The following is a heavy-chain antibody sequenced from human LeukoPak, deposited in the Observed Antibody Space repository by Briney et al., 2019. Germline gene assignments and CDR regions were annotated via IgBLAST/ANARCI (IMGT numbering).Heavy chain of an antibody. CDR1: GGSFNFYF. J-gene: IGHJ4*02. D-gene: IGHD3-16*01. CDR2: MDNRGST. Sequence: PSETLSLACGVSGGSFNFYFWHWSRQPPGKGLEWIGEMDNRGSTSYNPSLKNRVTLSVDTTRNHFSLQLTSVTATDTAVYYCARDSDSGFGWGQGTVVTISS. CDR3: ARDSDSGFG. V-gene: IGHV4-34*01.